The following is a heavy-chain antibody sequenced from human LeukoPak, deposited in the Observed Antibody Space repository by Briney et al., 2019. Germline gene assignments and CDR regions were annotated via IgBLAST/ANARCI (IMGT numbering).Heavy chain of an antibody. V-gene: IGHV3-21*01. D-gene: IGHD6-19*01. CDR1: GFTFSSYS. CDR2: ISSRSSYI. CDR3: TTLMYTTGRQGFDS. Sequence: PGGSLRLSCAASGFTFSSYSMNWVRQAPGNGLEWVSSISSRSSYIYYADSVKGRFTISRDNAKNSLYLQMNSLRAEDTAVYYCTTLMYTTGRQGFDSWGQGTRVTVSS. J-gene: IGHJ4*02.